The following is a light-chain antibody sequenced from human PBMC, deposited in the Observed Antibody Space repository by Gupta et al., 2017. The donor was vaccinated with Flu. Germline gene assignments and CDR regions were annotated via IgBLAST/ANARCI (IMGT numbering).Light chain of an antibody. CDR1: ERISNY. Sequence: PASMYASVGDRVTITCRASERISNYLDWYQQKPGKAPKLLIYAASRGKSGVPSGFSGSGYGTDFTLTISRLQPEDFANYYCQQRNSPPVTFGRGTNVEIK. CDR2: AAS. J-gene: IGKJ4*01. V-gene: IGKV1-39*01. CDR3: QQRNSPPVT.